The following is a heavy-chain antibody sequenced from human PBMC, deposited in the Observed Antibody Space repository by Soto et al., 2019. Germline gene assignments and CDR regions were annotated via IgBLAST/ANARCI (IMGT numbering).Heavy chain of an antibody. Sequence: QVQLVDSGGGMAQAGTSLRLSYTGSGFTFNSLSLHWVRQGPDKGLEWVAVVSFDGKVTYYADSVKGRFTVSRDISKNTIYLQANSLRPEDTAVYYCAREPYGDSQYFDYWGQGTPVTVSS. D-gene: IGHD2-21*02. J-gene: IGHJ4*02. CDR1: GFTFNSLS. CDR2: VSFDGKVT. CDR3: AREPYGDSQYFDY. V-gene: IGHV3-30*04.